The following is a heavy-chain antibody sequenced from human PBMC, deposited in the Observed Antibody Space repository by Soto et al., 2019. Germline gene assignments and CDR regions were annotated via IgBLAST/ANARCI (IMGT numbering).Heavy chain of an antibody. D-gene: IGHD6-19*01. J-gene: IGHJ4*02. Sequence: EVQLVESGGGLVKPGGSPRLSCAASGFTFSSYSMNWVRQAPGKGLEWVSSISSSSSYIYYADSVKGRFTISRDNAKNSLYLQMNSLRAEDTAVYYCARDSAAGSYFDYWGQGTLVTVSS. V-gene: IGHV3-21*01. CDR1: GFTFSSYS. CDR3: ARDSAAGSYFDY. CDR2: ISSSSSYI.